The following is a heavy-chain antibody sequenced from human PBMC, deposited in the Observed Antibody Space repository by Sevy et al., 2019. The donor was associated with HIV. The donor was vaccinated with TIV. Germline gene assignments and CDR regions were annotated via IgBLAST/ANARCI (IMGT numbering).Heavy chain of an antibody. V-gene: IGHV1-24*01. CDR2: FDPEDGKT. J-gene: IGHJ4*02. D-gene: IGHD3-22*01. CDR3: ASTRDYYDSSGYYFDY. CDR1: GYTLTELS. Sequence: ASVKVSCKVSGYTLTELSIHWVRQAPGKGLEWLVTFDPEDGKTIYAQNFQGRVTMTDDTSTDTTYMELSSLRSEDTAVYYCASTRDYYDSSGYYFDYWGQGTLVTVSS.